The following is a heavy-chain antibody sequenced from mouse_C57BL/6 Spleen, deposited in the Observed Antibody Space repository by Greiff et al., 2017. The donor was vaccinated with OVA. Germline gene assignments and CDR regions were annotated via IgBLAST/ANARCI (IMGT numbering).Heavy chain of an antibody. Sequence: QVQLQQSGAELVRPGTSVKVSCKASGYAFTNYLIEWVKQRPGQGLEWIGVINPGSGGTNYNEKFKGKATLTADKSSSTAYMQLSSLTSEDSAVYFCARKGGSSNYAMDYWGQGTSVTVSS. J-gene: IGHJ4*01. CDR2: INPGSGGT. D-gene: IGHD3-2*02. V-gene: IGHV1-54*01. CDR1: GYAFTNYL. CDR3: ARKGGSSNYAMDY.